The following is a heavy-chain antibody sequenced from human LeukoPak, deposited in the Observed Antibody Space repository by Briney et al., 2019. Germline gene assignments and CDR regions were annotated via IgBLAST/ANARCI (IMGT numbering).Heavy chain of an antibody. V-gene: IGHV3-23*01. CDR1: GFTFSSYA. D-gene: IGHD6-6*01. CDR2: ISGSGGST. CDR3: AKQGFIAAHRSWFDP. Sequence: GGSLRLSCVASGFTFSSYAMSWVRQAPGKGLEWVSAISGSGGSTYYADSVKGRFTISRDNSKNTLYLQMNSLRAEDTAVYYCAKQGFIAAHRSWFDPWGQGTLVTVSS. J-gene: IGHJ5*02.